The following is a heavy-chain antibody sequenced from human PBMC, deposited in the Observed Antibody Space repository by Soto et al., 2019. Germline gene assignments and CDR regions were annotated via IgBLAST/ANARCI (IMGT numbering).Heavy chain of an antibody. J-gene: IGHJ3*02. CDR1: GFTFSSYA. D-gene: IGHD2-21*02. CDR3: ARDRIVVVTATQGAFDI. CDR2: ISYDGSNK. Sequence: GGSLRLSCAASGFTFSSYAMHWVRQAPGKGLEWVAVISYDGSNKYYADSVKGRFTISRDNSKNTLYLQMNSLRAEDTAVYYCARDRIVVVTATQGAFDIWGQGTMVTVSS. V-gene: IGHV3-30*04.